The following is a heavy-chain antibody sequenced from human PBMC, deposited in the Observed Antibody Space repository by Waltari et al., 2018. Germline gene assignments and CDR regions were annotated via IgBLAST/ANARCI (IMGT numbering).Heavy chain of an antibody. CDR2: IYYSGST. Sequence: QVQLQESGPGLVKPSQTLSLTCTVSGGSISSGGYYWSWIRQHPGKGLEWIGYIYYSGSTYYNPSLKSRVTVSVDTSKNQFSLKLSSVTAADTAVYYCARVYCGGDCYHWYFDLWGRGTLVTVSS. V-gene: IGHV4-31*03. CDR1: GGSISSGGYY. J-gene: IGHJ2*01. D-gene: IGHD2-21*02. CDR3: ARVYCGGDCYHWYFDL.